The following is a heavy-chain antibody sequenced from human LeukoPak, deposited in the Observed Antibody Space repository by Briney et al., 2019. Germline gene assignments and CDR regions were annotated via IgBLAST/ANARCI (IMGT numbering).Heavy chain of an antibody. Sequence: ASVKVSCKASGYTFTSYYMHWVRQAPGQGLEWMGIINPSGGSTSYAQKFQGRVTMTRDTSTSTVYMELSSLRSEDTAVYYYARVRVVAATHDAFDIWGQGTMVTVSS. CDR3: ARVRVVAATHDAFDI. V-gene: IGHV1-46*01. CDR2: INPSGGST. CDR1: GYTFTSYY. J-gene: IGHJ3*02. D-gene: IGHD2-15*01.